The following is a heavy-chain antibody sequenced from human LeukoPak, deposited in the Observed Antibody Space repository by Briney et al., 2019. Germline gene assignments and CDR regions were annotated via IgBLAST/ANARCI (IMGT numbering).Heavy chain of an antibody. CDR1: GGSISSYY. Sequence: SETLSLTCTVSGGSISSYYWSWIRQPPGKGLEWIGYIYYSGSTNYNPSLKSRVTISVDTSKNQFSLKLSSVTAADTAVYYCARAPQKYYDFWSRGDYFDYWGQGTLVTVSS. J-gene: IGHJ4*02. CDR3: ARAPQKYYDFWSRGDYFDY. V-gene: IGHV4-59*01. D-gene: IGHD3-3*01. CDR2: IYYSGST.